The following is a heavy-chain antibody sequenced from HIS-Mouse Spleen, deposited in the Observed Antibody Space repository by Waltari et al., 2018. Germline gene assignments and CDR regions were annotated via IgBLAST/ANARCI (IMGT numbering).Heavy chain of an antibody. V-gene: IGHV3-30*18. D-gene: IGHD6-19*01. J-gene: IGHJ4*02. CDR2: ISYEGRKK. Sequence: QVQLVESGGGVVQPGRSLRLSCAASGFTFRSYGMHWVRQAPGKGLEGVAVISYEGRKKYYADTVKGRFTISRDNSKNTLYLQMNSLRAEDTAVYYCAKASSGWLDYWGQGTLVTVSS. CDR3: AKASSGWLDY. CDR1: GFTFRSYG.